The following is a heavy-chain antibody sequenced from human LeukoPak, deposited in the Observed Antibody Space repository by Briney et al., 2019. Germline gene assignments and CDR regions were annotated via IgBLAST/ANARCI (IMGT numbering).Heavy chain of an antibody. CDR3: ARGPPLFDP. CDR2: ITGSGDWA. J-gene: IGHJ5*02. CDR1: GLTFSSYA. V-gene: IGHV3-23*01. Sequence: PGGSLRLSCAASGLTFSSYAMMWLRQAPGQGLEWVSAITGSGDWALYADSVKGRFTISRDNAKNSLYLQMNSLRAEDTAVYYCARGPPLFDPWGQGTLVDVSS.